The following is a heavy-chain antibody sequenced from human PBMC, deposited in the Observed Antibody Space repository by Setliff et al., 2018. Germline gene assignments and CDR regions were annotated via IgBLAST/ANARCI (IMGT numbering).Heavy chain of an antibody. D-gene: IGHD5-18*01. J-gene: IGHJ4*02. CDR3: ARITSGIQLSPTSNDY. V-gene: IGHV4-31*03. Sequence: PSETLSLTCLVSGGSISLSGTYWTWIRQYPGKGLEWIGYISHSGSTYYNPSVQSRISISVDTSKNQFSLKLSSVTAADTAVYYCARITSGIQLSPTSNDYWGQGTLVTVSS. CDR1: GGSISLSGTY. CDR2: ISHSGST.